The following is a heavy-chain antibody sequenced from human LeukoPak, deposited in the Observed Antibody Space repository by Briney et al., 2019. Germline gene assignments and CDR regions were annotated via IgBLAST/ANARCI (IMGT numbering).Heavy chain of an antibody. CDR3: ARGILNYQFDY. CDR1: GDSITGYS. Sequence: SETLSLTCTVSGDSITGYSWNWIRQPPGEALEWIGYIYYTGSTKYNPSLKSRVTISLNTSKNQFSLKLTSMTAADTAVYYCARGILNYQFDYWGQGTLVTVSS. V-gene: IGHV4-59*01. D-gene: IGHD1-7*01. J-gene: IGHJ4*02. CDR2: IYYTGST.